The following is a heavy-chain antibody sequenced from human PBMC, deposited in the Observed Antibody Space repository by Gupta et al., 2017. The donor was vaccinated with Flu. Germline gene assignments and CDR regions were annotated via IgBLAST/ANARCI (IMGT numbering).Heavy chain of an antibody. J-gene: IGHJ3*02. D-gene: IGHD2-2*01. V-gene: IGHV4-59*01. CDR3: VRVLSRADYCTTTSCPDAFDI. CDR2: IYYSGFT. Sequence: QPPGKGLEWIAYIYYSGFTNYNPSLKSRVSISVDTSKNQFSLKLSSVTAADTAVYYCVRVLSRADYCTTTSCPDAFDIWGQGTMVTVSS.